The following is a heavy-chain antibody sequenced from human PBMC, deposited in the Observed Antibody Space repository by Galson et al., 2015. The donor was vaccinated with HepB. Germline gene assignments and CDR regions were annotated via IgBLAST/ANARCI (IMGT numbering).Heavy chain of an antibody. D-gene: IGHD5-24*01. V-gene: IGHV1-69*13. CDR3: AREPRDGYNYGY. J-gene: IGHJ4*02. CDR2: IIPIFGTA. CDR1: GGTFSSYA. Sequence: SVKVSCKASGGTFSSYAISWVRQAPGQGLEWMGGIIPIFGTANYAQKFQGRVTTTADESTSTAYMELSSLRSEDTAVYYCAREPRDGYNYGYWGQGTLVTVSS.